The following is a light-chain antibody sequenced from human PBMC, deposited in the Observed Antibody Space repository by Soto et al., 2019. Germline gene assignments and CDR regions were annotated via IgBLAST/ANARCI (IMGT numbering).Light chain of an antibody. V-gene: IGLV2-23*02. CDR2: EVS. J-gene: IGLJ3*02. Sequence: QSALTQPASVSGSPGQSITISCTGTSSDVGSYNLVSWYQQHPGKAPKLMIYEVSKRPSGVSNRFSGSKSGNTASLTISGLQAEDEADYYGCSYAGSSTLFGGGTKLNVL. CDR1: SSDVGSYNL. CDR3: CSYAGSSTL.